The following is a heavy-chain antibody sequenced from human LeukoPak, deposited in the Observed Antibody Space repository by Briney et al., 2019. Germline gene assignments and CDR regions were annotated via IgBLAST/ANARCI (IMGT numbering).Heavy chain of an antibody. Sequence: ASVKVSCKASGYTFTSYYMHWVRQAPGQGLEWMGIINPSGGSTSYAQKFQGRVTMTRDTSTSTVYMELSSLRSEDTAVYYCARDVGPRAGRSWNYGAFDIWGQGTMVTVSS. CDR1: GYTFTSYY. J-gene: IGHJ3*02. CDR2: INPSGGST. V-gene: IGHV1-46*01. D-gene: IGHD1-7*01. CDR3: ARDVGPRAGRSWNYGAFDI.